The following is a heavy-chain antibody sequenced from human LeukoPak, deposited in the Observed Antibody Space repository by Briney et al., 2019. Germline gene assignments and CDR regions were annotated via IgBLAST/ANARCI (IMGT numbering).Heavy chain of an antibody. CDR2: IYTSGST. V-gene: IGHV4-4*07. CDR1: GGPISSYY. Sequence: SETLSLTCTVSGGPISSYYWSWIRQPAGKGLEWIGRIYTSGSTNYNPSLKSRVTMSVDTSKNQFSLKLSSVTAADTAVYYCATFERYYYDSSGYLSYFQHWGQGTLVTVSS. D-gene: IGHD3-22*01. J-gene: IGHJ1*01. CDR3: ATFERYYYDSSGYLSYFQH.